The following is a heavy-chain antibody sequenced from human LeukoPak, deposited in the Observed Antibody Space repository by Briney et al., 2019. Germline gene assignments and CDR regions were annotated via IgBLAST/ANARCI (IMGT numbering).Heavy chain of an antibody. D-gene: IGHD3-10*02. Sequence: GGSLRLSCAASGFSFSSYWMTWVRQTPGKGLEWVANIKQDGSEKYYVDSVKGRFSISRDNAKNSLYLQMNSLRAEDTAVYYCAELGITMIGGVWGKGTTVTISS. V-gene: IGHV3-7*01. J-gene: IGHJ6*04. CDR2: IKQDGSEK. CDR1: GFSFSSYW. CDR3: AELGITMIGGV.